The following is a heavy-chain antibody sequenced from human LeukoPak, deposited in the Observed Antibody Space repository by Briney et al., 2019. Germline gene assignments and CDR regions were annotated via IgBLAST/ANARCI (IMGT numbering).Heavy chain of an antibody. Sequence: SETLSLTCTVSGGSISSSSYYWGWIRQPPGKGLEWIGSTYYSGSTYYNPSLKSRVTISVDTSKNQFSLKLSSVTAADTAVYYCARTYSSGWFRGDFDYWGQGTLVTVSS. CDR1: GGSISSSSYY. D-gene: IGHD6-19*01. CDR3: ARTYSSGWFRGDFDY. CDR2: TYYSGST. J-gene: IGHJ4*02. V-gene: IGHV4-39*01.